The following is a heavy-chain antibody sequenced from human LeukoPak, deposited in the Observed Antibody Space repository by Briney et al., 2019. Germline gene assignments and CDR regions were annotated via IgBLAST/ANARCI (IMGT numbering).Heavy chain of an antibody. J-gene: IGHJ3*02. CDR2: INPSGRST. D-gene: IGHD2-21*02. V-gene: IGHV1-46*01. CDR3: ARGDDFDAFDI. Sequence: WMGIINPSGRSTSYPQKFHGRVTMNRETSTRTVYTELSSLRSEDTAVYYCARGDDFDAFDIWGQGTMVTVSS.